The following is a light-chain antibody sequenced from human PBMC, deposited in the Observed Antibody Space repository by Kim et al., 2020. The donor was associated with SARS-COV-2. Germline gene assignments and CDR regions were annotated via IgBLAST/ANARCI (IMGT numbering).Light chain of an antibody. CDR2: GAS. CDR3: QQYGSSPRT. Sequence: LYPGDRAPLSCRARQSVSSSYLAWYQQKPGQAPRLLIYGASSRATGIPDRFSGSGSGTDFTLTISRLEPEDFAVYYCQQYGSSPRTFGQGTKLEI. CDR1: QSVSSSY. J-gene: IGKJ2*01. V-gene: IGKV3-20*01.